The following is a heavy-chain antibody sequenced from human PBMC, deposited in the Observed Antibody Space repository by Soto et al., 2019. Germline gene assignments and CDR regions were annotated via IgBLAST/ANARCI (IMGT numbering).Heavy chain of an antibody. CDR1: GGSFSGYY. V-gene: IGHV4-34*01. CDR2: INHSGST. J-gene: IGHJ4*02. D-gene: IGHD3-10*01. CDR3: ARGYPPASFGELLGPNDY. Sequence: PSETLSLTCAVYGGSFSGYYWSWIRQPPGKGLEWIGEINHSGSTNYNPSLKSRVTISVDTSKNQFSLKLSSVTAADTAVYYCARGYPPASFGELLGPNDYWGQGTLVTVSS.